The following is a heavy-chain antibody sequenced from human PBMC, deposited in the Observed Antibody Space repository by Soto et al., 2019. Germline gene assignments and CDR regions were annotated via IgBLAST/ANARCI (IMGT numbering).Heavy chain of an antibody. Sequence: EVQLLESGGGLVQPGGSLRLSCAGSGFTFSTYAMSWVRQAPGKGLEWVSATSGSGGSTYYADSVKGRFIISRDNSKNTLYLQMNSLRAEDTAVYYCAKEIYGGNFDYWGQGTLVTVSS. CDR2: TSGSGGST. D-gene: IGHD4-17*01. CDR1: GFTFSTYA. J-gene: IGHJ4*02. CDR3: AKEIYGGNFDY. V-gene: IGHV3-23*01.